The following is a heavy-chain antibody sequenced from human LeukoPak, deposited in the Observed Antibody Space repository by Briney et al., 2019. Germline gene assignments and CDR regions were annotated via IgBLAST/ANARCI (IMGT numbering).Heavy chain of an antibody. CDR3: ASRGHCSGGSCYHDAFDI. CDR1: GGTFSSYA. Sequence: SAKVSCKASGGTFSSYAISWVRQAPGQGLEWMGRIIPILGIANYAQKFQGRVTITADKSTSTAYMELSSLRSEDTAVYYCASRGHCSGGSCYHDAFDIWGQGTMVTVSS. D-gene: IGHD2-15*01. V-gene: IGHV1-69*04. J-gene: IGHJ3*02. CDR2: IIPILGIA.